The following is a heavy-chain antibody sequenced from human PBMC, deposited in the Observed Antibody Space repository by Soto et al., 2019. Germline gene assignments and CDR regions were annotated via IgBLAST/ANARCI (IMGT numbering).Heavy chain of an antibody. CDR2: ISGSGGST. D-gene: IGHD2-8*01. CDR1: GFTFSSYA. CDR3: AKDPPVSGFPVNRYYYCMDV. J-gene: IGHJ6*02. Sequence: GGSLKLSCAATGFTFSSYAMSWVRQAPGKGLEWVSAISGSGGSTYYADSVKGRFTISRDNSKNTLYLQMNSLSTDATDLYYYAKDPPVSGFPVNRYYYCMDVWGQGTTVTVSS. V-gene: IGHV3-23*01.